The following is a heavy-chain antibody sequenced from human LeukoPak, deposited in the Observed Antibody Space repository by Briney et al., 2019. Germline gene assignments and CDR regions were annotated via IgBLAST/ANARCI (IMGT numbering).Heavy chain of an antibody. CDR3: ARERSGSEIFARSFDI. V-gene: IGHV4-4*02. J-gene: IGHJ3*02. D-gene: IGHD3-3*01. CDR2: IYHSGSA. CDR1: GGSISSNNW. Sequence: SETLSLTCGVSGGSISSNNWWSWVRQPPGQGLEWIGEIYHSGSANYNPSLKSRITISVDKSKNHFSLKLSSVTAADTAVYYCARERSGSEIFARSFDIWGQGTKVTVSS.